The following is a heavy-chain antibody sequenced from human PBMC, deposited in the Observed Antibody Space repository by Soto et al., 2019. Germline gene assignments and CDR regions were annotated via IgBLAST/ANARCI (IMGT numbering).Heavy chain of an antibody. CDR1: GFTFSSYA. D-gene: IGHD3-9*01. Sequence: GGSLRLSCAVSGFTFSSYAMNWVRQASGKGLEWVSSIGGSGGSTYYADSVKGRFTVSRDNPKNTLYLQMNSLRVEDTAVYYCARDADILTGSDAFDIWGQGTMVTVSS. CDR3: ARDADILTGSDAFDI. V-gene: IGHV3-23*01. CDR2: IGGSGGST. J-gene: IGHJ3*02.